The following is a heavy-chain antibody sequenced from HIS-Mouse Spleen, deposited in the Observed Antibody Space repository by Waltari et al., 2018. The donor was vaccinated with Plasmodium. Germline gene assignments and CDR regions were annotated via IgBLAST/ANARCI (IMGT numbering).Heavy chain of an antibody. CDR2: IYYSGST. Sequence: QVQLQESGPGLVKPSETLSLTCTVPGGSISSYYWSWIRQPPGKGLEWIGYIYYSGSTNYNPSLKSRVTISVDKSKNQCSLKLSSVTAADTAVYYGARGGYSSSSYYFDYWGQGTVVTVSS. D-gene: IGHD6-6*01. CDR1: GGSISSYY. CDR3: ARGGYSSSSYYFDY. V-gene: IGHV4-59*01. J-gene: IGHJ4*02.